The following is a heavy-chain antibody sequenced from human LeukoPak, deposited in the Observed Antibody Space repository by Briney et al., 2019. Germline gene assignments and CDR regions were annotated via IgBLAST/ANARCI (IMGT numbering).Heavy chain of an antibody. CDR2: ISSSGNYI. J-gene: IGHJ4*02. Sequence: GGSLRLSCAASGFTFSSYSVNWVRQAPGKGLEWVSSISSSGNYIEYADSVKGRFTISRDNAKNSLYLQMNSLRAEDTAVYYCARHRGISTRDFEYWGQGTLVTVSS. D-gene: IGHD3-16*01. V-gene: IGHV3-21*01. CDR3: ARHRGISTRDFEY. CDR1: GFTFSSYS.